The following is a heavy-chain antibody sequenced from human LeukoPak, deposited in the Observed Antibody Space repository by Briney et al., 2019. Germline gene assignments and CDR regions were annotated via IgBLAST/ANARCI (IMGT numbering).Heavy chain of an antibody. Sequence: SQTLSLTCAISGDSVSSNSAAWNWIRQSPSRGLEWLGRTYYRSKWYNDYAVSVKSRITINPDTSKDQFSLKLNSVTPADTAVYYCARSETSRGRAFDIWGQGTMVTVSS. D-gene: IGHD3-10*01. CDR3: ARSETSRGRAFDI. CDR2: TYYRSKWYN. J-gene: IGHJ3*02. V-gene: IGHV6-1*01. CDR1: GDSVSSNSAA.